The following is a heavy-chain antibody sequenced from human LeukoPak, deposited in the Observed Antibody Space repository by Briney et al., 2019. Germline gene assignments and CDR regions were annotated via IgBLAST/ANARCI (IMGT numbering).Heavy chain of an antibody. J-gene: IGHJ4*02. CDR3: ARGSAGTYSSSWFYFDY. V-gene: IGHV4-34*01. CDR2: INHSGST. CDR1: GGSFSGYY. Sequence: SETLSLTCAVYGGSFSGYYWSWIRQPPGKGLEWIGEINHSGSTNYNPSLKSRVTISVDTSKNQFSLKLSSVTAADTAVYYCARGSAGTYSSSWFYFDYWGQGTLVTVSS. D-gene: IGHD6-13*01.